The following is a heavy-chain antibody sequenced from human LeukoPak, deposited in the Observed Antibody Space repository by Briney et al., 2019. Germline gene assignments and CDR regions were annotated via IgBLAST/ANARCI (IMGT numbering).Heavy chain of an antibody. CDR1: GGSISSYY. CDR2: IYTSGST. Sequence: SETLSLTCTVAGGSISSYYWSWIRQPAGKGLEWIGRIYTSGSTNYNPSLKSRVTMSVDTAKNQFSLKLSSVTAADTAVYYCAREYSSGWVFDYWGQGTLVTVSS. CDR3: AREYSSGWVFDY. V-gene: IGHV4-4*07. D-gene: IGHD6-19*01. J-gene: IGHJ4*02.